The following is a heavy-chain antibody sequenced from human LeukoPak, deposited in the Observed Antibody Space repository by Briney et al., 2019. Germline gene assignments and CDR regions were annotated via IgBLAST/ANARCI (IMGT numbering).Heavy chain of an antibody. CDR2: IRGGGGSA. D-gene: IGHD4-17*01. Sequence: GGSLRLSCTASGFTFSAYAMMWVRQAPGKGPEWVSAIRGGGGSAFYADSVKGRFTISRDNSKYTLFLQMNSLRAEDRAVYSCPRDQTGDYIGAFDMWGPGTMVTVSS. V-gene: IGHV3-23*01. CDR1: GFTFSAYA. J-gene: IGHJ3*02. CDR3: PRDQTGDYIGAFDM.